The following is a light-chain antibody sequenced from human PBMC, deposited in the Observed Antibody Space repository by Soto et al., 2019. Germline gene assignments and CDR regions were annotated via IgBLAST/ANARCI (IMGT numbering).Light chain of an antibody. V-gene: IGLV2-14*01. Sequence: QPVLAQPGSVSGAAGQSITISCSGTMRDVGAYNLVSWYQQHPGTAPKLIIYEVRNRPSGISSRFSGSRSGNTASLTISGLQSEDEGVYYRSASTARSSLVMGGGT. J-gene: IGLJ3*02. CDR2: EVR. CDR1: MRDVGAYNL. CDR3: SASTARSSLV.